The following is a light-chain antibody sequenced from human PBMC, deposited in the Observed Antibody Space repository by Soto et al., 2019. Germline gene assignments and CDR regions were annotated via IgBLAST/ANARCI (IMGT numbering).Light chain of an antibody. CDR1: QSVSSY. CDR3: QQRSNWLT. Sequence: EIVLTQSPATLSLSPWERATLSCRASQSVSSYLAWYQQKPGQAPRLLIYDASNRATGIPARFSGSGSGTDFTLTISSLDPEDFAVYYCQQRSNWLTFGGGTKVEIK. CDR2: DAS. V-gene: IGKV3-11*01. J-gene: IGKJ4*01.